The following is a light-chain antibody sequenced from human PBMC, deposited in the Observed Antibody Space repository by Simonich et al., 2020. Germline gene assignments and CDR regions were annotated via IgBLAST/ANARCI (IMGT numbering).Light chain of an antibody. CDR3: QQYYSTPWT. J-gene: IGKJ1*01. CDR1: QSVLYSSNNTNY. Sequence: DIVMTQSPDSLAVSLGERATINFKSSQSVLYSSNNTNYLSWYYQKPGQPPKLLIYWASTRESGVPDRCSGSGSGTDFTLTISSLQAEDVAVYYCQQYYSTPWTFGQGTKVEIK. CDR2: WAS. V-gene: IGKV4-1*01.